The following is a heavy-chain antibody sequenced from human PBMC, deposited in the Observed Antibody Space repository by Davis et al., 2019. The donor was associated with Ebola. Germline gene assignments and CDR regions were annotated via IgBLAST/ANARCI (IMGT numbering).Heavy chain of an antibody. CDR2: INAGNGNT. CDR3: ARGGRVVVAATGCLDY. CDR1: GYTFTSYA. D-gene: IGHD2-15*01. J-gene: IGHJ4*02. Sequence: ASVKVSCKASGYTFTSYAMHWVRQAPGQRLEWMGWINAGNGNTKYSQKFQGRVTITRDTSASTAYMELSSLRSEDTAVYYCARGGRVVVAATGCLDYWGQGTLVTVSS. V-gene: IGHV1-3*01.